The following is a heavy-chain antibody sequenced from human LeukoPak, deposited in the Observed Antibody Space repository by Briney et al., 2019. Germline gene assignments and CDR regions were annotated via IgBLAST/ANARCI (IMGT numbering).Heavy chain of an antibody. J-gene: IGHJ4*02. V-gene: IGHV1-46*01. D-gene: IGHD2-8*01. CDR2: IRPSGST. CDR1: GYTVTSYY. Sequence: GASVRVSCKASGYTVTSYYIHWVRQAPGQGLEYMGIIRPSGSTAYAQKFQGRVTMTEDTSTDTAYMELSSLRSEDTAVYYCATEGRHCTNGVCYTNYFDYWGQGTLVTVSS. CDR3: ATEGRHCTNGVCYTNYFDY.